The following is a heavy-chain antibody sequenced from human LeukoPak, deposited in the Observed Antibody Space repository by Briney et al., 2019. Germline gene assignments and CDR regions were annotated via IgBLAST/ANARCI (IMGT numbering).Heavy chain of an antibody. J-gene: IGHJ4*02. CDR2: INQDGSQK. D-gene: IGHD4/OR15-4a*01. V-gene: IGHV3-7*04. CDR3: ARVDFRRPSWCYDY. CDR1: GFSFSGYW. Sequence: GGSLRLSCAASGFSFSGYWMGCVRQAPGRGLDWVANINQDGSQKPYVDSVKGRFTISRDNTKNSLYLQVNSLRADDTALYYCARVDFRRPSWCYDYWGQGSLVTVSS.